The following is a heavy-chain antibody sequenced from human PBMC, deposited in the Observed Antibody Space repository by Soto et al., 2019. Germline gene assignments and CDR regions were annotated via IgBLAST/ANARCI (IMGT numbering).Heavy chain of an antibody. CDR3: ARGGPNWFDP. Sequence: EVQLVESGGGLIQPGGSLRLSCVASGLVVSNNYMSWVRQAPGKGLEWVSVIYTAGTGGNTYYAASVQGRFAISRDSSKNTLYLQMNGLIDEDTAVYYCARGGPNWFDPWGQGALVTVSS. J-gene: IGHJ5*02. CDR2: IYTAGTGGNT. CDR1: GLVVSNNY. V-gene: IGHV3-53*01.